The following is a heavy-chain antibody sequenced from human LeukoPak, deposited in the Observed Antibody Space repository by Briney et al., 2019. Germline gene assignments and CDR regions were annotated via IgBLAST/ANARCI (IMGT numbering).Heavy chain of an antibody. CDR2: VYSTGHT. CDR3: AAFYDSSGYYYGANDAFDI. Sequence: SETLSLTCSVSDDSISTYYWSWLRQPQGKGPEWMGFVYSTGHTNYNPSLKSRVTMSLDTSKNQFSLKLSSVTAADTAVYYCAAFYDSSGYYYGANDAFDIWGQGTMVTVSS. V-gene: IGHV4-4*08. D-gene: IGHD3-22*01. J-gene: IGHJ3*02. CDR1: DDSISTYY.